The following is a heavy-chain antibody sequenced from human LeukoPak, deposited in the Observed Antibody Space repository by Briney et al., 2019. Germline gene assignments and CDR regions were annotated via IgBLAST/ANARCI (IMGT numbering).Heavy chain of an antibody. CDR1: GGSTSSYY. CDR2: IYYSGST. Sequence: SETLSLTCTVAGGSTSSYYWSWIRQPPGKGLEWVGYIYYSGSTNYNPSLKSRVTISVDTSKNQFSLKLSSVTAADTAVYYCARVLRNRFDPWGQGTLVTVSS. V-gene: IGHV4-59*01. J-gene: IGHJ5*02. D-gene: IGHD2/OR15-2a*01. CDR3: ARVLRNRFDP.